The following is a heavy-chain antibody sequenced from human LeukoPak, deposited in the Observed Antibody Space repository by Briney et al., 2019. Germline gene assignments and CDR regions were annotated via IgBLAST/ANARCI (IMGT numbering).Heavy chain of an antibody. D-gene: IGHD3-10*01. CDR2: INHSGST. V-gene: IGHV4-34*01. J-gene: IGHJ6*02. Sequence: KPSETLSLTCAVYGGSFSGYYWSWIRQPPGKGLEWIGEINHSGSTNYTPSLKSRVTISVDTSKNQFSLKLSSVTAADTAVYYCARVRRWAQWFGDRYYYYGMDVWGQGTTVTVSS. CDR3: ARVRRWAQWFGDRYYYYGMDV. CDR1: GGSFSGYY.